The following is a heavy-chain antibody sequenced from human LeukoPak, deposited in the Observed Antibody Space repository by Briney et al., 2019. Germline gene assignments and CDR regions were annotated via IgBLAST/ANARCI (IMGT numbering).Heavy chain of an antibody. CDR2: INHSGST. D-gene: IGHD3-22*01. CDR3: ARGESYYYDSSGYPPDY. J-gene: IGHJ4*02. Sequence: PSETLSLTCAVYGGSFSGYYWSWIRQPPGKGLEWIGEINHSGSTNYNPSLKSRVTISVDTSKNQFSLKLSSVTAADTAVYYCARGESYYYDSSGYPPDYWGQGTLVTVSS. V-gene: IGHV4-34*01. CDR1: GGSFSGYY.